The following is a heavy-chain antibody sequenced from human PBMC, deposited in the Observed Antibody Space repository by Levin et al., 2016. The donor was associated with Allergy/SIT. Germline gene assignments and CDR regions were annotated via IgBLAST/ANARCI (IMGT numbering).Heavy chain of an antibody. V-gene: IGHV3-30*02. Sequence: WIRQPPGKGLEWVAFIRYDGSNKYYADSVKGRFTISRDNSKNTLYLQMNSLRAEDTAVYYCAKINTKFDYWGQGTLVTVSS. CDR3: AKINTKFDY. CDR2: IRYDGSNK. J-gene: IGHJ4*02.